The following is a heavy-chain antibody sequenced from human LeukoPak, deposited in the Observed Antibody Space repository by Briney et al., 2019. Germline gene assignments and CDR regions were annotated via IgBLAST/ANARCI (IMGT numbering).Heavy chain of an antibody. CDR2: IYSTGDP. J-gene: IGHJ5*02. D-gene: IGHD2-21*02. Sequence: SETLSLTCSVSGGSMYSGGYYWTWIRHLPEKGLEWIGLIYSTGDPYYNPSLKSRATISVAASQGQFSLQLTSVTVADSAVYYCARLGGFDPGDLGGNSWFDPWGQGALVTVS. CDR1: GGSMYSGGYY. V-gene: IGHV4-31*03. CDR3: ARLGGFDPGDLGGNSWFDP.